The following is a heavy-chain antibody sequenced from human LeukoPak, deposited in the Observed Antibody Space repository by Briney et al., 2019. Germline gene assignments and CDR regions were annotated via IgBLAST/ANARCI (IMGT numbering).Heavy chain of an antibody. CDR2: ISSSSSYI. V-gene: IGHV3-21*01. D-gene: IGHD6-19*01. Sequence: GGSLRLSCAASGFTFSSYSMNWVRQAPGKGLEWVSSISSSSSYIYYADSVKGRFTISRDNAKNSLYLQMNSLRAEDTAVYYCARHSSGWYLFFDYWGQGTLVTVSS. J-gene: IGHJ4*02. CDR3: ARHSSGWYLFFDY. CDR1: GFTFSSYS.